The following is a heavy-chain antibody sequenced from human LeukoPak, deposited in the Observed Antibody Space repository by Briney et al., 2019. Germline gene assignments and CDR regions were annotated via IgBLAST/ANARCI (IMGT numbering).Heavy chain of an antibody. J-gene: IGHJ4*02. CDR2: ISSSSSYI. CDR1: GFTFSSYS. V-gene: IGHV3-21*01. D-gene: IGHD3-22*01. CDR3: ARDSPVVWLQD. Sequence: GGSLRLSCAASGFTFSSYSMNWVGQAPGKGLEWVSSISSSSSYIYYADSVKGRFTISRDNAKNSLYLQMNSLRAEDTAVYYCARDSPVVWLQDWGQGTLVTVSS.